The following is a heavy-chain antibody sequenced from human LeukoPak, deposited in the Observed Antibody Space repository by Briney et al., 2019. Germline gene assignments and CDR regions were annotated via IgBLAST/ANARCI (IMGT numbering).Heavy chain of an antibody. V-gene: IGHV3-33*01. Sequence: GWSLRLSCAPSGFSFSSYGMHWVRQAPGKGLEWVAVIWFDGSNKYYAASVKGRFTISRDNSKNTLYLQMDSLRAEDTAVYYCARELPPVMKYYFDYWGQGTLVTVSS. D-gene: IGHD4-11*01. CDR1: GFSFSSYG. CDR3: ARELPPVMKYYFDY. J-gene: IGHJ4*02. CDR2: IWFDGSNK.